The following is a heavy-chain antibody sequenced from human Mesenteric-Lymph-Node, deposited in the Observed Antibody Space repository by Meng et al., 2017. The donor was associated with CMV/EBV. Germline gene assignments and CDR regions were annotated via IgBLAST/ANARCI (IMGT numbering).Heavy chain of an antibody. CDR3: ARSVQVAQWFDY. CDR2: ISANNGNA. V-gene: IGHV1-18*03. Sequence: ASVKVSCKTSGYTFSKYAINWVRQAPGQGLEWMGWISANNGNANYAQKFQGRVTMTRDTSTSTAYMELSRLTSEDMAVYYCARSVQVAQWFDYWGQGTLVTVSS. CDR1: GYTFSKYA. D-gene: IGHD5/OR15-5a*01. J-gene: IGHJ5*01.